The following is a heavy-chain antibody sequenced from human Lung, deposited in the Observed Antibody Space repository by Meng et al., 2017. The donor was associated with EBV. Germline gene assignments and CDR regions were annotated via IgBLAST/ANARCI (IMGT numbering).Heavy chain of an antibody. CDR1: GFTVSSYY. Sequence: EVRLVEAGGGLSQPGGSLRLSCAASGFTVSSYYMSWVRQAPGKGLEWVSLIYTGGTTSYADSVRGRFTISRDISTNTVYLQMNSLRVEDTAIYYCARGHGPWGQGTLVTVSS. CDR3: ARGHGP. V-gene: IGHV3-53*01. J-gene: IGHJ5*02. CDR2: IYTGGTT.